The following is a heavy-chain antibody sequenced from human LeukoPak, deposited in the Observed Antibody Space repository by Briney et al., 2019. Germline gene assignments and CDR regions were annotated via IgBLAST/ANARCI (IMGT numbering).Heavy chain of an antibody. Sequence: GGSLRLSCAASGFTFDDYAMHWVRQAPGKGLEWVSGISWNSGSIGYADSVKGRFTISRDNAKNSLYLQMNSLRAEDTALYYCAKEKNYYGMDVWGQGTLVTVSS. CDR1: GFTFDDYA. V-gene: IGHV3-9*01. CDR3: AKEKNYYGMDV. J-gene: IGHJ6*02. CDR2: ISWNSGSI.